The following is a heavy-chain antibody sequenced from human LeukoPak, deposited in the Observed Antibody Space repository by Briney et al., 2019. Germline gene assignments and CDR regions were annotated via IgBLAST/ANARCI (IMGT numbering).Heavy chain of an antibody. D-gene: IGHD6-6*01. Sequence: ASVTVSFKASGYTFTSYGISWVRQAPGQGLEWVGLISAYNGNTNYAQKLQGRVTMTTDTSTSTAYMELRSLRSDDTAVYYCARDLQEAARPWYYYYYYYMDVWGKGTTVTVSS. CDR3: ARDLQEAARPWYYYYYYYMDV. V-gene: IGHV1-18*01. CDR2: ISAYNGNT. CDR1: GYTFTSYG. J-gene: IGHJ6*03.